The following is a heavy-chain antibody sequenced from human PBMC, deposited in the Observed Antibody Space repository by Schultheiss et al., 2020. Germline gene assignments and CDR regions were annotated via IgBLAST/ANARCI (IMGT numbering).Heavy chain of an antibody. Sequence: GGSLRLSCAASGFTFSSYAMHWVRQAPGKGLEWVAVISYDESETYYADSVKGRFTISRDNSKNTLYLQMNSLRAEDTAVYYCAGDRVRSLYYFGYWGQGTLVNVSS. CDR2: ISYDESET. CDR1: GFTFSSYA. CDR3: AGDRVRSLYYFGY. J-gene: IGHJ4*02. V-gene: IGHV3-30*01. D-gene: IGHD3-10*01.